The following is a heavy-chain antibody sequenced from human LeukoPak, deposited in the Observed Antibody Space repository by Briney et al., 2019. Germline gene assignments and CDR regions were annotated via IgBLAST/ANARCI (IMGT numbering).Heavy chain of an antibody. J-gene: IGHJ4*02. CDR2: ISGSGGST. CDR3: AKGGDYGGYYFDY. Sequence: GGSLSLSCAASGFTFSSYAMSWVRQAPGKGLEWVSAISGSGGSTYYADSVKGRFTISRDNSKNTLYLQMNSLRAEDTAVYYCAKGGDYGGYYFDYWGQGTLVTVSS. CDR1: GFTFSSYA. D-gene: IGHD4-17*01. V-gene: IGHV3-23*01.